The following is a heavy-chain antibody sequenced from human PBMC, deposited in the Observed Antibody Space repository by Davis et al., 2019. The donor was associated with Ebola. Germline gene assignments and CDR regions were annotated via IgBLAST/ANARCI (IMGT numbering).Heavy chain of an antibody. V-gene: IGHV3-30*04. J-gene: IGHJ6*02. D-gene: IGHD3-22*01. CDR3: ARQRITMIDYGMDV. CDR1: GLTFRSYP. CDR2: ISYDRSNK. Sequence: SLMTSCAASGLTFRSYPMQWVRQAPGKGLAWVAVISYDRSNKYYADSVKGRFTISRDNSKNTLYLQMNSLRAEDTAVYFCARQRITMIDYGMDVWGQGTTVTVSS.